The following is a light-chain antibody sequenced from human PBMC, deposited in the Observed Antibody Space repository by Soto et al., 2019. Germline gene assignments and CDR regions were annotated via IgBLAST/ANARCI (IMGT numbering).Light chain of an antibody. Sequence: QSALTQPPSASGSPGQSVTISCTGTSSDVGGYDYVSWYQQHPGKAPKLMIYEVSKRRSGVPDRFSGSKSGNSASLTVSGLQAEYEGDYYCTSYAGSNNVLFGGGTKLTVL. CDR3: TSYAGSNNVL. V-gene: IGLV2-8*01. CDR1: SSDVGGYDY. CDR2: EVS. J-gene: IGLJ2*01.